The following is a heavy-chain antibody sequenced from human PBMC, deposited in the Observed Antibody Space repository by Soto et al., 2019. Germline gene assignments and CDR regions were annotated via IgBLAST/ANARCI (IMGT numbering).Heavy chain of an antibody. CDR1: GFTFSSYG. CDR2: IWYDGSNK. Sequence: QVQLVESGGGVVQPGRSLRLSCAASGFTFSSYGMHWVRQAPGKGLEWVAVIWYDGSNKYYADSVKGRFTISRDNSKNTLYLQMNSLRAEDTAVYYCARREDYYYYMDVWGKGTTVTVSS. D-gene: IGHD1-26*01. CDR3: ARREDYYYYMDV. V-gene: IGHV3-33*01. J-gene: IGHJ6*03.